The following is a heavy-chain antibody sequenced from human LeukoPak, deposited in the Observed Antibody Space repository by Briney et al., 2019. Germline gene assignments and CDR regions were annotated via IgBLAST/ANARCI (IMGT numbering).Heavy chain of an antibody. J-gene: IGHJ4*02. CDR3: ARRNWGIAAADY. Sequence: ASVKVSCKASGYTFTSYDINWVRQATGQGLEWMGWMNPNSGNTGCAQKFQGRVTMTRNTSISTAYMELSSLRSEDTAVYYCARRNWGIAAADYWGQGTLVTVSS. CDR1: GYTFTSYD. V-gene: IGHV1-8*01. D-gene: IGHD6-13*01. CDR2: MNPNSGNT.